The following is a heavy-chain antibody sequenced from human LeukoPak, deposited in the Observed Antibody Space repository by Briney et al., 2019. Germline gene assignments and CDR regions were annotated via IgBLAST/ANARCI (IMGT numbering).Heavy chain of an antibody. CDR1: GGTFSSYA. CDR3: ARVGSYYDSSDYQPLSGFDY. Sequence: SVKVSCKASGGTFSSYAISWVRQAPGQGLEWMGGIIPIFGTANYAQKFQGRVTITADESTSTAYMELSSLRSEDTAVYYCARVGSYYDSSDYQPLSGFDYWGQGTLVTVSS. J-gene: IGHJ4*02. V-gene: IGHV1-69*13. D-gene: IGHD3-22*01. CDR2: IIPIFGTA.